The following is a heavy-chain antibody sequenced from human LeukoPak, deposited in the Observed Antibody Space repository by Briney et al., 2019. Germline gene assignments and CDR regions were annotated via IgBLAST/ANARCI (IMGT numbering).Heavy chain of an antibody. D-gene: IGHD3-10*01. V-gene: IGHV1-18*01. J-gene: IGHJ4*02. CDR2: ISAYNGNT. CDR3: AGNLMVRGVITHYPFDY. CDR1: GYTFTSYG. Sequence: GASVKVSCKASGYTFTSYGISWVRQAPGQGLEWMGWISAYNGNTNYAQKLQGRVTMTTDTSTSTAYMELRNLRSDDTAVYYCAGNLMVRGVITHYPFDYWGQGTLVTVSS.